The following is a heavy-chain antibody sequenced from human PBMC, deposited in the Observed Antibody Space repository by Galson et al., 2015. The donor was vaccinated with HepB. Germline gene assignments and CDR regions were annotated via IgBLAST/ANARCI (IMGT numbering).Heavy chain of an antibody. J-gene: IGHJ3*02. D-gene: IGHD3-3*01. Sequence: SLRLSCAASGFDFTSYSMNWVRQAPGKGLEWVSYISSSSSTIYYADSVKGRFTISRDNAKNSLYLQMNSLRDEDTAVYYCARDFWSGYYTLDAFDIWGQGTMVAVSS. CDR2: ISSSSSTI. CDR1: GFDFTSYS. CDR3: ARDFWSGYYTLDAFDI. V-gene: IGHV3-48*02.